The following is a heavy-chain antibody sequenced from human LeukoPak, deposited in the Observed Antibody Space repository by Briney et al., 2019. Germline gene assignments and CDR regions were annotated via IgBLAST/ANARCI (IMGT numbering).Heavy chain of an antibody. Sequence: SVKVSCKASGGTFSSYAISWVRQAPGQGLEWMGRIIPILGIANYAQKFQGRVTITTDESTSTAYMELSSLRSGDTAVYYCAREPYEDFWSGYSQHWGQGTLVTVSS. CDR2: IIPILGIA. V-gene: IGHV1-69*04. CDR3: AREPYEDFWSGYSQH. J-gene: IGHJ1*01. CDR1: GGTFSSYA. D-gene: IGHD3-3*01.